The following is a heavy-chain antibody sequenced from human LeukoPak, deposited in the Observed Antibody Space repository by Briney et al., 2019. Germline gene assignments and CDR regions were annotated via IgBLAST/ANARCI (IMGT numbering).Heavy chain of an antibody. J-gene: IGHJ4*02. CDR2: INPSGGST. CDR1: GYSFTSYY. CDR3: ARSYDSSGYYGGYWFDY. D-gene: IGHD3-22*01. V-gene: IGHV1-46*01. Sequence: ASVKVSCKASGYSFTSYYVHWVRQAPGQGLEWMGIINPSGGSTSYAQKFQGRVTMTRDTSTSTVYMELSSLRSEDTAVYYCARSYDSSGYYGGYWFDYWGQGTLVTVSS.